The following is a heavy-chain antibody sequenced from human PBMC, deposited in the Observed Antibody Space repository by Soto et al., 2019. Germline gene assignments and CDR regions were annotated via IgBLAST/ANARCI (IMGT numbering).Heavy chain of an antibody. CDR1: GFTFSSYG. D-gene: IGHD3-22*01. V-gene: IGHV3-33*01. J-gene: IGHJ4*02. CDR2: IWYDGSNK. CDR3: ARELVEYYYDSRGGYFDY. Sequence: QVQLVESGGGVVQPGRSLRLSCAASGFTFSSYGMHWVRQAPGKGLEWVAVIWYDGSNKYYADSVKGRFTISRDNSNNTLYLQMNSLRAEDTAVYYCARELVEYYYDSRGGYFDYWGQGTLVTVSS.